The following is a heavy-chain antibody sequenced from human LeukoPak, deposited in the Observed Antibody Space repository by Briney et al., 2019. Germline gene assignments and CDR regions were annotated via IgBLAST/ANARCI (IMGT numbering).Heavy chain of an antibody. CDR2: INHSGST. J-gene: IGHJ6*02. Sequence: SETLSLTCAVYGGSFSGYYWSWIRQPPGKGLEWIGGINHSGSTNYNPSLKSRVTISVDTSKNQFSLKLSSVTAADTVVYYCARGPDIVVVPAAIYYGMGVWGQGTTVTVSS. V-gene: IGHV4-34*01. CDR1: GGSFSGYY. CDR3: ARGPDIVVVPAAIYYGMGV. D-gene: IGHD2-2*01.